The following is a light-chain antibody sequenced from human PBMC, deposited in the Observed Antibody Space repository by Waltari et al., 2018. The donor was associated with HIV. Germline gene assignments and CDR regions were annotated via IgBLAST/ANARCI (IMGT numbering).Light chain of an antibody. CDR3: VLFMGNGIWV. CDR2: STN. J-gene: IGLJ3*02. CDR1: SGSVSTSYY. Sequence: QTVVTQEPSFSVSPGGTVTLTCGLSSGSVSTSYYPIWYQQTPGQAPRTLIYSTNTRASGVPDRCSGSILGNKAALTITGAQADDESDYYCVLFMGNGIWVFGGGTKLTVL. V-gene: IGLV8-61*01.